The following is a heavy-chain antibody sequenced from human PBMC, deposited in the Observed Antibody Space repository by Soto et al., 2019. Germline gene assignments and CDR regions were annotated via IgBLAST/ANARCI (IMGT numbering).Heavy chain of an antibody. CDR3: ARGAASTYSGRFYY. Sequence: PSQTLSLTCAISGDSVSSNSAGWNWLRQSPSRGLEWLGRTYYRSKWYTDYALSVKGQRTISPDTAKNQCSLQLNSVTPEDTALYYCARGAASTYSGRFYYWGQGNLVTVSS. D-gene: IGHD2-15*01. CDR2: TYYRSKWYT. V-gene: IGHV6-1*01. CDR1: GDSVSSNSAG. J-gene: IGHJ4*02.